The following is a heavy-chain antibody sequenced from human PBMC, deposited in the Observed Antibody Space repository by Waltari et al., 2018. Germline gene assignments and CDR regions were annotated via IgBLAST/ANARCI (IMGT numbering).Heavy chain of an antibody. CDR3: ARDRMATIHRGDYFDY. CDR1: GFTFSSYG. D-gene: IGHD5-12*01. V-gene: IGHV3-33*01. J-gene: IGHJ4*02. Sequence: QVQLVESGGGVVQPGRSLRLSCAASGFTFSSYGMHWVRQAPGKGLEWVGVIWYDGSNKYYADSVKCRFTISRDNSKNTLYLQMNSLRAEDTAVYYCARDRMATIHRGDYFDYWGQGTLVTVSS. CDR2: IWYDGSNK.